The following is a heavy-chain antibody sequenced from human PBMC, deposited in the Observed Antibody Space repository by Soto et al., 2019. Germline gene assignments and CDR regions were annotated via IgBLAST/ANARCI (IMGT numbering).Heavy chain of an antibody. CDR1: GFTVSSNY. D-gene: IGHD2-15*01. V-gene: IGHV3-66*01. Sequence: EVQLVESGGGLVQPGGSLRLSCAASGFTVSSNYMNWVRQAPGKGLEWVSVIYSGGSTYYADSVKGRFTISRDNSKNTLYLQMNSLRAEDTAVYYCARDLVVAGSGAFDIWGQGTMVTVSS. J-gene: IGHJ3*02. CDR2: IYSGGST. CDR3: ARDLVVAGSGAFDI.